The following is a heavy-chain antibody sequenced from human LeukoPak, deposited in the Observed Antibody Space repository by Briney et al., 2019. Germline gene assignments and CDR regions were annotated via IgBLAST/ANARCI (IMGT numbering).Heavy chain of an antibody. CDR3: AELGITMIGGV. V-gene: IGHV3-48*03. J-gene: IGHJ6*04. Sequence: PGGSLRLSCVASGFTFSSYEMNWVRQAPGKGLEWLSYITSSDSTTHYADSVKGRFTISRDDAQNSLYLQMNSLRVEDTAVYYCAELGITMIGGVWGKGTTVTISS. D-gene: IGHD3-10*02. CDR2: ITSSDSTT. CDR1: GFTFSSYE.